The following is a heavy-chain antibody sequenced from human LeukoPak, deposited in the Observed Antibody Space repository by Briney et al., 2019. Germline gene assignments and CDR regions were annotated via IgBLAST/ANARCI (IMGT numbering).Heavy chain of an antibody. J-gene: IGHJ3*02. D-gene: IGHD4-17*01. Sequence: GGSLRLSCAASGFTFRTYTMNWVRRAPGKGLEWVSSISTGGGYVYYADSVKGRFTISRDNAENSLFLQMNSLRAEDTAVYYCARRSGDYSDDAFDMWGQGTMVTVSS. CDR3: ARRSGDYSDDAFDM. CDR1: GFTFRTYT. CDR2: ISTGGGYV. V-gene: IGHV3-21*01.